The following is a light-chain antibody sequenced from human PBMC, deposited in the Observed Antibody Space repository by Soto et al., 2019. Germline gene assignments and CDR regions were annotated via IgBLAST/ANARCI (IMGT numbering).Light chain of an antibody. J-gene: IGKJ2*01. Sequence: EIVLTQSPGTLSLSPGERATLSCRASQYVSSSHLAWYQQKPGQAPRLLIYGASNRATGIPDRFSGSESGTDFTLTISRLEPEDFAVYYFQQYGSSYPMYTFGQGTKLEIK. CDR2: GAS. CDR1: QYVSSSH. V-gene: IGKV3-20*01. CDR3: QQYGSSYPMYT.